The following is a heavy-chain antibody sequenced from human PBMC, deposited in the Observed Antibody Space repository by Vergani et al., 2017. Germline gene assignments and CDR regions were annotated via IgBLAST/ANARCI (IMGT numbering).Heavy chain of an antibody. D-gene: IGHD6-6*01. CDR2: IYWDDDK. CDR3: AHRSTQLVPVPILYFDY. V-gene: IGHV2-5*02. Sequence: QITLKESGPTLVKPTQTLTLTCTFSGFSLSTSGVGVGWIRQPPGKALEWLALIYWDDDKRYSPSLKSRLTITKDTSKNQVVLTMTNMDPVDTATYYCAHRSTQLVPVPILYFDYWGQGTLVTVSS. CDR1: GFSLSTSGVG. J-gene: IGHJ4*02.